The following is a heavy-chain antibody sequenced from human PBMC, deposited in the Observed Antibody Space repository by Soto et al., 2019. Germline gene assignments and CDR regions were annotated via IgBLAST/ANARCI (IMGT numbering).Heavy chain of an antibody. J-gene: IGHJ4*02. V-gene: IGHV4-30-4*01. CDR1: GASINRGDYY. CDR3: AREGGDIVQVTYY. CDR2: IYYSGDT. D-gene: IGHD2-15*01. Sequence: VSGASINRGDYYWSWIRQSPGRGLEWIGSIYYSGDTNYNPSLGSRVTMSVDTSKNQFFLDLHSVAAADAAVYFCAREGGDIVQVTYYSGQGILVTVSS.